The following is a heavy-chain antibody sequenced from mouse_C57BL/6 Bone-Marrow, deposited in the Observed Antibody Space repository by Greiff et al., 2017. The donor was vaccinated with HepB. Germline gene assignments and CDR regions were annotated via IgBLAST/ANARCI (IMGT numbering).Heavy chain of an antibody. Sequence: EVKLVESGGGLVKPGGSLKLSCAASGFTFSDYGMHWVRQAPEKGLEWVAYISSGSSTIYYADTVKGRFTISRDNAKNTLFLQMTSLRSEDTAMYYCARSKDSSGYWFAYWGQGTLVTVSA. CDR3: ARSKDSSGYWFAY. CDR2: ISSGSSTI. V-gene: IGHV5-17*01. D-gene: IGHD3-2*02. CDR1: GFTFSDYG. J-gene: IGHJ3*01.